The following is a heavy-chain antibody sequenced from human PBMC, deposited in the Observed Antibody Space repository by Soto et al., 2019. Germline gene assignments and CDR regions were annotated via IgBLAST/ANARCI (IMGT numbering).Heavy chain of an antibody. J-gene: IGHJ6*02. CDR1: GVTFSSYA. V-gene: IGHV1-69*13. D-gene: IGHD3-10*01. CDR3: ARGRGPMGRGVIITYYYYYGMDV. CDR2: IIPIFRTP. Sequence: SSVKVSCKASGVTFSSYAINWVRQAPGQGLEWMVGIIPIFRTPNYAQKFQGRVTITADESTSTAYMELSSLRSEDTAVYYCARGRGPMGRGVIITYYYYYGMDVWGQGTTVTVSS.